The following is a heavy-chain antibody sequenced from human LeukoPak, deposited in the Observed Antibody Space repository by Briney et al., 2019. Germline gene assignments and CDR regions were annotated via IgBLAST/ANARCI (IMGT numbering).Heavy chain of an antibody. D-gene: IGHD5-12*01. CDR1: GFTFSSYS. CDR3: ARGQGLYSGYGGGFDY. J-gene: IGHJ4*02. V-gene: IGHV3-21*01. CDR2: ISSSSSYI. Sequence: PGGSLRLSCAASGFTFSSYSMNWVRQAPGKGLEWVSSISSSSSYIYYADSVKGRFTISRDNAKNSLYLQMNSLRAEDTAVYDCARGQGLYSGYGGGFDYWGQGTLVTVSS.